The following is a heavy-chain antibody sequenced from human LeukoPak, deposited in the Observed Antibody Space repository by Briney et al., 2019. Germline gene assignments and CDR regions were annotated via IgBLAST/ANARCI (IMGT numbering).Heavy chain of an antibody. J-gene: IGHJ4*02. CDR3: ARSTRGSSYGYVDY. V-gene: IGHV3-21*01. CDR2: ISSSSSYI. D-gene: IGHD5-18*01. Sequence: PGGSLRLSCAASGFTFSSYSMNWVRQAPGKGLEWVSSISSSSSYIYYADSVKGRFTISRDNAKKSLYLQMSSLRAEDTAVYYCARSTRGSSYGYVDYWGQGTLVTVSS. CDR1: GFTFSSYS.